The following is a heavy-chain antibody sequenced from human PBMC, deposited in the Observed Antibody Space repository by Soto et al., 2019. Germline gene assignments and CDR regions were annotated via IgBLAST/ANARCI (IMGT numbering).Heavy chain of an antibody. V-gene: IGHV4-30-4*01. Sequence: QSLTCTVSGGSTSSDNYWSWIRQPPGKGLEWIGHIYYSGNTDYNPSLKSRLAISIDTSKNQFSLRLSSVTAADTAVYFCAREGGESSDGLYYFDSWGQGSLVTV. CDR3: AREGGESSDGLYYFDS. CDR2: IYYSGNT. CDR1: GGSTSSDNY. J-gene: IGHJ4*02. D-gene: IGHD3-16*01.